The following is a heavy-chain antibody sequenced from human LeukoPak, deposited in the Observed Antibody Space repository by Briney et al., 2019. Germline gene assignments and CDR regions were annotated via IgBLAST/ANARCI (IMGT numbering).Heavy chain of an antibody. D-gene: IGHD3-22*01. CDR1: GGSISGHY. Sequence: SETLSFTCTVSGGSISGHYWTWIRQPPGRGLEWIGFFFYSGSTNYNPSLKSRVTMSVDTSKSQFSLRLSSVTTADTAVYYCARGAGSAYYPYYFDYWGQGTPVTVSS. CDR2: FFYSGST. J-gene: IGHJ4*02. V-gene: IGHV4-59*11. CDR3: ARGAGSAYYPYYFDY.